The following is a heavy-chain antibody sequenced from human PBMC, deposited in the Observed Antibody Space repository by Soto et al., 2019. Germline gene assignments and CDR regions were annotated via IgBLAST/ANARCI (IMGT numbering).Heavy chain of an antibody. CDR2: IIPIFGTA. D-gene: IGHD2-15*01. CDR1: GCTVSSYA. J-gene: IGHJ6*02. Sequence: SVKVSCKASGCTVSSYAISCVRQAPGQVLEWMGGIIPIFGTANYAQKFQGRVTITADESTSTAYMELSSLRSEDTAVYYCARSLSPVAAIGHYYYGMDVWGQGTTVTVSS. CDR3: ARSLSPVAAIGHYYYGMDV. V-gene: IGHV1-69*13.